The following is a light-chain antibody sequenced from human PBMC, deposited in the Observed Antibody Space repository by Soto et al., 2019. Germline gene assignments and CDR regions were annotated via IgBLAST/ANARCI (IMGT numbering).Light chain of an antibody. CDR1: SSDVGAYNY. J-gene: IGLJ1*01. CDR3: SSYTSSSTYV. Sequence: QSALTQPASVSGSPGQSITLSCTGTSSDVGAYNYVSWYQQHPGKAPKLMIYEVSNRPSGVSNRFSGSKSGSTASLTISGLQGEDEADYYCSSYTSSSTYVFGTGTKLTVL. CDR2: EVS. V-gene: IGLV2-14*01.